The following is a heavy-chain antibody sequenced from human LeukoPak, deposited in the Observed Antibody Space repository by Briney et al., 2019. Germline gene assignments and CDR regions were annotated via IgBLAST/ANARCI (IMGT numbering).Heavy chain of an antibody. CDR1: GFPLSGYS. CDR2: ISSTTNYI. J-gene: IGHJ4*02. V-gene: IGHV3-21*01. Sequence: GGSLRLSCAASGFPLSGYSMNWVRQAPGKGLEWVLSISSTTNYIYYADSVKGRFTISRDNARNSLYLQMNSLRAEDTAVYYCARVGYCSSSTCRNYFDYWGQGTLVTVSS. D-gene: IGHD2-2*01. CDR3: ARVGYCSSSTCRNYFDY.